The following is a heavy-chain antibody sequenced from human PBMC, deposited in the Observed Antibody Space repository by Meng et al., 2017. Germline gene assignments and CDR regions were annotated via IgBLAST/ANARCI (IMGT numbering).Heavy chain of an antibody. CDR2: INHSGST. V-gene: IGHV4-34*01. Sequence: VELQQGGAGLLKPSQTLSLTCAFYGGSFSGYCWSWIRQPPGKGLEWIGEINHSGSTNYNPSLKSRVTISVDTSKNQFSLKLSSVTAADTAVYYCARGSMFGATVTKIDYWGQGTLVTVSS. CDR3: ARGSMFGATVTKIDY. D-gene: IGHD4-17*01. CDR1: GGSFSGYC. J-gene: IGHJ4*02.